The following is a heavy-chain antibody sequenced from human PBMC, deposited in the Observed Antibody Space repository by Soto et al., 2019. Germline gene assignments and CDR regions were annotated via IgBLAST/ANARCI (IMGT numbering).Heavy chain of an antibody. CDR2: IYYSGST. CDR3: ARDRPVYYGDYGGGGFFDY. CDR1: GGSISSGGYY. V-gene: IGHV4-31*03. J-gene: IGHJ4*02. D-gene: IGHD4-17*01. Sequence: QVQLQESGPGLVKPSQTLSLTCTVSGGSISSGGYYWSWIRQHPGKGLEWIGYIYYSGSTYYNPSLKSRVTISVDPSKNQFPLKLSSVTAADTAVYYCARDRPVYYGDYGGGGFFDYWGQGTLVTVSS.